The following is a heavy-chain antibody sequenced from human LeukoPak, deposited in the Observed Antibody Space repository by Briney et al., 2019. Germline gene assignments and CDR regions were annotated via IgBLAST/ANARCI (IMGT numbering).Heavy chain of an antibody. CDR2: ISRSNSYI. Sequence: GGSLRLSCAASGFTFSSYEMNWVRQAPGKGLEWVSSISRSNSYIYYADSVKGRFTISRDNAKNSLYLQMNSLRAEDTAVYYCAREAPPYSSGWHNWFDPWGQGTLVTVSS. J-gene: IGHJ5*02. CDR3: AREAPPYSSGWHNWFDP. D-gene: IGHD6-19*01. V-gene: IGHV3-21*01. CDR1: GFTFSSYE.